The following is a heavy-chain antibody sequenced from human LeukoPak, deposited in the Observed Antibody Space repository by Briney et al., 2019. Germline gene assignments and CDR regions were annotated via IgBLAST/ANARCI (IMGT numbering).Heavy chain of an antibody. CDR3: TRLDYGDFRFDY. J-gene: IGHJ4*02. CDR1: GFTFSGSA. V-gene: IGHV3-73*01. CDR2: IKTKANNYAT. Sequence: PGGSLRLSCEASGFTFSGSALHWVRQASGKGLEWVGRIKTKANNYATAYAASVKGRFIISRHDSKNTAYLQMNSLKTEDTAVYYCTRLDYGDFRFDYWGQGTLVTVS. D-gene: IGHD4-17*01.